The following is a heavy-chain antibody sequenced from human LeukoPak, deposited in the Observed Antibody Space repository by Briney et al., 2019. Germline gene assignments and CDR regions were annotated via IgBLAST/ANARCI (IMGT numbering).Heavy chain of an antibody. Sequence: SETLSLTCTVSGGSISSYSWSWIRQPAGKGLEWIGHMYTSGITNYNPSPKSRVTMSVDTSKKQFSLKLSSVTAADTAVYYCASRDANTAAAFDIWGQGTMLTVSS. J-gene: IGHJ3*02. CDR1: GGSISSYS. D-gene: IGHD2-21*02. CDR2: MYTSGIT. V-gene: IGHV4-4*07. CDR3: ASRDANTAAAFDI.